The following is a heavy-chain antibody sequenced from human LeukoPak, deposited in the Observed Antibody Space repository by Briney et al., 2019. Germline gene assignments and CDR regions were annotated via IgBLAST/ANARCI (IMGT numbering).Heavy chain of an antibody. D-gene: IGHD1-1*01. CDR3: ARENDQGFDY. CDR2: INSDGSTT. CDR1: GFTFSSYW. J-gene: IGHJ4*02. V-gene: IGHV3-74*01. Sequence: GGSLRLSCVVPGFTFSSYWMHWVRHAPGKGLVWVSRINSDGSTTSYADSVKGRFTISRDNAKNTLHLQMNSLRAEDTAVYYCARENDQGFDYWGQGTLVTVSS.